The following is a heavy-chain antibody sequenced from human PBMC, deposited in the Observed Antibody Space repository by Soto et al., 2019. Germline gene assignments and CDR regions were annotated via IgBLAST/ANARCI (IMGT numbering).Heavy chain of an antibody. CDR3: ARETAMVRGTGYYYYGMDV. J-gene: IGHJ6*02. CDR2: IYSGGST. Sequence: GGSLRLSCAASGFTVSSNYMSWVRQAPGKGLEWVSVIYSGGSTYYADSVKGRFTISRHNSKNTLYLQMNSLRAEDTAVYYCARETAMVRGTGYYYYGMDVWGQGTTVTVSS. D-gene: IGHD3-10*01. V-gene: IGHV3-53*04. CDR1: GFTVSSNY.